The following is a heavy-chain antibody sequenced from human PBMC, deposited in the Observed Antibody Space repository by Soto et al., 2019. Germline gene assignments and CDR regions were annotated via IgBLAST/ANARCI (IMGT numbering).Heavy chain of an antibody. J-gene: IGHJ5*02. D-gene: IGHD6-19*01. V-gene: IGHV4-39*01. CDR1: GGSISSSSYY. Sequence: QLQLQESGPGLVKPSETLSLTCTVSGGSISSSSYYWGWIRQPPGKGPEWIGSIYYSGSTYSNPALKSRVTISVDTSKNQFSLKLSSVTAADTAVYYCARLPPLSGWSYNWFDPWGQGTLVTVSS. CDR2: IYYSGST. CDR3: ARLPPLSGWSYNWFDP.